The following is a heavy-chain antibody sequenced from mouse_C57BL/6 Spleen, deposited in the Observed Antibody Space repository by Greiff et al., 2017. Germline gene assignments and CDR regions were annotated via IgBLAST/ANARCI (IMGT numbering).Heavy chain of an antibody. CDR3: ARRGYEEFDYYAMDY. CDR2: INPNYGTT. J-gene: IGHJ4*01. Sequence: LQESGPELVKPGASVKISCKASGYSFTDYNMNWVKQSNGKSLEWIGVINPNYGTTSYNQKFKGKATLTVDQSSSTAYMQLNSLTSEDSAVYYCARRGYEEFDYYAMDYWGQGTSVTVSS. D-gene: IGHD3-2*02. V-gene: IGHV1-39*01. CDR1: GYSFTDYN.